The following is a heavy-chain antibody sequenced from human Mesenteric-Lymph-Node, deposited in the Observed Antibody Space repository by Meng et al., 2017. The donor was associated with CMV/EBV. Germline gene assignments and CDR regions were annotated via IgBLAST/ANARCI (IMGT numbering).Heavy chain of an antibody. J-gene: IGHJ6*02. CDR2: ISSSSSYI. Sequence: GESLKISCAASGFTFSSYSMNWVRQAPGKGLEWVSSISSSSSYIYYADSVKGRFTISRDNAKNSLYLQMNSLRAEDTAVYYCARESIVVVPDGYYYYGMDVWGQGTTVTVSS. V-gene: IGHV3-21*01. D-gene: IGHD2-2*01. CDR1: GFTFSSYS. CDR3: ARESIVVVPDGYYYYGMDV.